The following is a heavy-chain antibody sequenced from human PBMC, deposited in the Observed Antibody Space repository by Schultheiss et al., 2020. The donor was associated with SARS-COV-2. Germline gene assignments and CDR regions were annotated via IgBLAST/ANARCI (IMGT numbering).Heavy chain of an antibody. CDR1: GFTVSSTY. CDR2: IYSGGST. J-gene: IGHJ4*02. V-gene: IGHV3-53*01. Sequence: GGSLRLSCAASGFTVSSTYMTWVRQAPGRGLEWVSVIYSGGSTSYADSVKGRFTISRDNSKNTMYLQMNSLRAEDTAVYYCARVDRFYGDWYYFDYWGQGTLVTVSS. CDR3: ARVDRFYGDWYYFDY. D-gene: IGHD4-17*01.